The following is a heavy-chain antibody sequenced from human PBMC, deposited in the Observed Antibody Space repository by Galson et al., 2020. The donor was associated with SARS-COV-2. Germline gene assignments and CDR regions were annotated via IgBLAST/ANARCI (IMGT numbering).Heavy chain of an antibody. CDR1: GFTFSSYE. D-gene: IGHD2-15*01. CDR2: ISSSGRPI. Sequence: GESLKISCSASGFTFSSYEMNWVRQAPGKGLEWVSYISSSGRPIYYADSVKGRFTISRDNAKNSLYLQMNSLRAEDTAVYYCAREIVVVVAAPNYYYGMDVWCQVTTVTVSS. V-gene: IGHV3-48*03. CDR3: AREIVVVVAAPNYYYGMDV. J-gene: IGHJ6*02.